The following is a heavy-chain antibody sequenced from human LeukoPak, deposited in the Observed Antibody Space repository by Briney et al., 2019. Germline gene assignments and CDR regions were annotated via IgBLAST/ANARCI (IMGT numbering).Heavy chain of an antibody. V-gene: IGHV1-18*01. CDR3: ARDLSGTRVEFDY. CDR1: GYTFTIYG. Sequence: ASVKVSCEASGYTFTIYGISCVRQAPGQGLEWMGWISAYDGNTNYAQNLQSRVTMTTDTSTSTAYTELRSLRSDDTAVYYCARDLSGTRVEFDYWGQGTLVTVSS. J-gene: IGHJ4*02. D-gene: IGHD6-13*01. CDR2: ISAYDGNT.